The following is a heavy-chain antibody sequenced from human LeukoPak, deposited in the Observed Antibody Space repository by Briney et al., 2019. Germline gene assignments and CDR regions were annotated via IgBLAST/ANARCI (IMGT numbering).Heavy chain of an antibody. D-gene: IGHD1-26*01. V-gene: IGHV4-59*12. Sequence: SETLSLTCTVSGDSFSTFYWSWIRQPPGKGLEWIGYFYYSVSTYYNPSLKSRVTISVDRSKNQFSLKLSSVTAADTAVYYCASDSGSYNAFDYWGQGTLVTVSS. CDR1: GDSFSTFY. J-gene: IGHJ4*02. CDR3: ASDSGSYNAFDY. CDR2: FYYSVST.